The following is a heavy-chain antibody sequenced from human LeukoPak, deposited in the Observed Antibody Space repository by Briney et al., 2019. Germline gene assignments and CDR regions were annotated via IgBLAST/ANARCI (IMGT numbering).Heavy chain of an antibody. J-gene: IGHJ4*02. CDR1: GFPFSHAW. V-gene: IGHV3-15*01. Sequence: GGSLRLSCTASGFPFSHAWMSWVRQAPGKGLEWVGRIISKTDGGATDYAAPAKGRFTIVRDDSKTTLYLQMNSLRTEDTAVYYCATGPLDYWGQGTLVTVSS. CDR2: IISKTDGGAT. CDR3: ATGPLDY.